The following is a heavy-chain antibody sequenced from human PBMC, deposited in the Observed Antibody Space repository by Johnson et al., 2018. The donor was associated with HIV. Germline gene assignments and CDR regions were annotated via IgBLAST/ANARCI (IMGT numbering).Heavy chain of an antibody. Sequence: HVQLVESGGGLVQPGGSLRLSCVASGFTFSSYGMHWVRQAPGKGLEWVAVISYDGSNKYYADSVKGRFTISRDNSKNTLYLQMNSLRAEDTAVYYCAREGELDAFDVWGQGTMVTVSS. CDR3: AREGELDAFDV. J-gene: IGHJ3*01. CDR1: GFTFSSYG. V-gene: IGHV3-30*03. CDR2: ISYDGSNK. D-gene: IGHD1-26*01.